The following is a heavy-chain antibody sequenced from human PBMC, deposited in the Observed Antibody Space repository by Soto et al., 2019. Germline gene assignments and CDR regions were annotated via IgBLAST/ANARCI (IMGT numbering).Heavy chain of an antibody. D-gene: IGHD1-26*01. V-gene: IGHV3-30*04. J-gene: IGHJ4*02. CDR1: GFSFRNYA. CDR2: ISRDGSHK. CDR3: ARSRNSAVADSFDF. Sequence: GGSLRLSCAASGFSFRNYAIHWVRQAPGKGLEWVAVISRDGSHKYYLDSVKGRFTISRDNSKDTVNLLMDSLRDDDSAMYYCARSRNSAVADSFDFWGQGTLVTVSS.